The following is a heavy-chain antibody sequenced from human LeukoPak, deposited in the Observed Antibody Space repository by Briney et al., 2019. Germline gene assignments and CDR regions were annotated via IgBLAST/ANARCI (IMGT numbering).Heavy chain of an antibody. J-gene: IGHJ4*02. Sequence: SETLSLTCSVSGGSIINYYWSWIRQPPGKGLEWIGYIYYSGSTNYNPSLKSRVTISADTSKNQFSLQLSSVTAADTAVYYCARRHSSGWPYYFDYWGQGTLVTVSS. CDR2: IYYSGST. CDR3: ARRHSSGWPYYFDY. CDR1: GGSIINYY. V-gene: IGHV4-59*01. D-gene: IGHD6-19*01.